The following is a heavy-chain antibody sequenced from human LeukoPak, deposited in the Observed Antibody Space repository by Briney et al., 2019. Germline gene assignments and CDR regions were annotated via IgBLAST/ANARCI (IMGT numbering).Heavy chain of an antibody. V-gene: IGHV4-4*07. CDR1: GGSINSY. Sequence: PSETLSLTCTVSGGSINSYWSWIRQPAGKGLEWIGRISGSGTITYNPALQSRLSISIDTSKNQFSLKLMSVTAADTAVYYCARAHYGSGSYYNPPDYWGQGTLVTVSS. CDR3: ARAHYGSGSYYNPPDY. D-gene: IGHD3-10*01. CDR2: ISGSGTI. J-gene: IGHJ4*02.